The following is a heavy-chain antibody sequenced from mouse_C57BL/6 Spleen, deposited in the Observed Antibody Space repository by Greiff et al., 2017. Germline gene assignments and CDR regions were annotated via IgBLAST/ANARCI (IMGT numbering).Heavy chain of an antibody. Sequence: VQLQQSGAELAKPGASVKLSCKASGYTFTSYWMHWVQQRPGQGLEWIGYINPSSGYTKYYQKFKDKATLTADKYSSTACMQLSNLTYEDSAVYYCARGHYGSSYGYFDVWGTGTTVTVSS. CDR1: GYTFTSYW. J-gene: IGHJ1*03. CDR2: INPSSGYT. D-gene: IGHD1-1*01. CDR3: ARGHYGSSYGYFDV. V-gene: IGHV1-7*01.